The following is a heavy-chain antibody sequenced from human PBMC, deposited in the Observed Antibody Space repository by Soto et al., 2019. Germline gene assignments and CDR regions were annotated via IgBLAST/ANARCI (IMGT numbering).Heavy chain of an antibody. Sequence: QVQLQESGPGLVKPSETLSLTCTVSGGCISSYYWSWIRQPPGKGLEWIGYIYYSGSTNHNPSLKSRVTISVDTSKNQFSLKLSSVTAADTAVYYCARGKGALLPDAFDIWGQGTMVTVSS. J-gene: IGHJ3*02. CDR3: ARGKGALLPDAFDI. D-gene: IGHD2-15*01. CDR1: GGCISSYY. V-gene: IGHV4-59*01. CDR2: IYYSGST.